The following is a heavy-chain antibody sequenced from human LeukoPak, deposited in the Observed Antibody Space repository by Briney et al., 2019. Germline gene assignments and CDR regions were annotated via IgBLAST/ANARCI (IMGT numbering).Heavy chain of an antibody. CDR1: GGSISSGGYY. J-gene: IGHJ6*03. CDR2: IYHSGST. Sequence: SETLSLTCTVSGGSISSGGYYWSWIRQPPGKGLEWIGYIYHSGSTYYNPSLKSRVTISVDRSKNQFSLKLSSVTAADTAVYYCARADLQLYAMDXXXKGTTVTVSS. CDR3: ARADLQLYAMDX. V-gene: IGHV4-30-2*01. D-gene: IGHD2-8*01.